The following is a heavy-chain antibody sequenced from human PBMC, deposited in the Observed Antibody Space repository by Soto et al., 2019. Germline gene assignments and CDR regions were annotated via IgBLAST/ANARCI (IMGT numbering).Heavy chain of an antibody. CDR1: GGTFSSYA. V-gene: IGHV1-69*13. CDR3: ARVVAVAGPYYFHY. D-gene: IGHD6-19*01. Sequence: ASVKVSCKAPGGTFSSYAISWVRQAPGQGLEWMGGIIPIFGTANYAQKFQGRVTITADESTSTAYMELSSLRSEDTAVYYCARVVAVAGPYYFHYWGQGTLVTVSS. J-gene: IGHJ4*02. CDR2: IIPIFGTA.